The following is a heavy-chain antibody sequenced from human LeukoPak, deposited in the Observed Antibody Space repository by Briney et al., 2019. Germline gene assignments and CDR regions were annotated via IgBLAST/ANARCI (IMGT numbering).Heavy chain of an antibody. V-gene: IGHV4-34*01. J-gene: IGHJ6*02. CDR3: ARGRATETTFYYYYHGMDV. D-gene: IGHD4-11*01. CDR1: GGSFSGYY. Sequence: AETLSLTCAVYGGSFSGYYWSWIRQPPGKGLEWNGEINHSGSTNYNPSLKSRVTISVDTSKNQFSLKLTSVTAADTAVYYCARGRATETTFYYYYHGMDVWGQGTTVTVSS. CDR2: INHSGST.